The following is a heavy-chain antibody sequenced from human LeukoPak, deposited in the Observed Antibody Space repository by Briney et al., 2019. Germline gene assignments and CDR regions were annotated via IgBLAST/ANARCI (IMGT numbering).Heavy chain of an antibody. Sequence: GGSLRLSCAASGFTFSSYEMNWVRQAPGKGLEWVSYISSSGSTIYYADSVKGRFTISRDNAKNSLYLEMNSLRAEDTAVYYCAREVGASEIDYWGQGTLVTVST. CDR3: AREVGASEIDY. J-gene: IGHJ4*02. D-gene: IGHD1-26*01. CDR2: ISSSGSTI. V-gene: IGHV3-48*03. CDR1: GFTFSSYE.